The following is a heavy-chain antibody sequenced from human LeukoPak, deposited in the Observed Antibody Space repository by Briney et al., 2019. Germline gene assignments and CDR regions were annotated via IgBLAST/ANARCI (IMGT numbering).Heavy chain of an antibody. Sequence: ASVKVSCKASGYTFTSYGISWVRQAPGQGHEWMGWISAYNGNTNYAQKLQGRVTMTTDTSTSTAYMELRSLRSDDTAVYYCARVRNPRELPYSIIDYWGQGTLVTVSS. D-gene: IGHD1-26*01. J-gene: IGHJ4*02. CDR1: GYTFTSYG. CDR3: ARVRNPRELPYSIIDY. CDR2: ISAYNGNT. V-gene: IGHV1-18*01.